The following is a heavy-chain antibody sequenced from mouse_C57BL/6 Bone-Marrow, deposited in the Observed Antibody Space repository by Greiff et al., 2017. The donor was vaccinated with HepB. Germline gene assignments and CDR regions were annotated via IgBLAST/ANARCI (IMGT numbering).Heavy chain of an antibody. J-gene: IGHJ3*01. V-gene: IGHV1-81*01. D-gene: IGHD2-5*01. CDR2: IYPRSGNT. Sequence: QVQLQQSGAELARPGASVKLSCKASGYTFTSYGISWVKQRTGQGFEWIGEIYPRSGNTYYNEKFKGKATLTADKSSSTAYMELRSLTSEDSAVYFCARALYSNYVAWFAYWGQGTLVTVSA. CDR3: ARALYSNYVAWFAY. CDR1: GYTFTSYG.